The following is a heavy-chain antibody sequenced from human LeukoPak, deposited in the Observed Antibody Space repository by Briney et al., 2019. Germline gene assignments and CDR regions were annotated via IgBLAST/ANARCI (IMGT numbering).Heavy chain of an antibody. Sequence: PSETLSLTYTVSGGSISSSSYYWGWIRQPPGKGLEWIGNIYYSGSTYYNPSLKSRVTISVDTSKNQFSLKLNSVTAADTAVYYCARSVHISAPFDVWGQGTLVTVSS. J-gene: IGHJ4*02. V-gene: IGHV4-39*01. CDR3: ARSVHISAPFDV. D-gene: IGHD2-21*01. CDR2: IYYSGST. CDR1: GGSISSSSYY.